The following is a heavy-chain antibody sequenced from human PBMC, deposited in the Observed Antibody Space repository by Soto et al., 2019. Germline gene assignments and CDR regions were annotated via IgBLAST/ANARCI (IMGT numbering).Heavy chain of an antibody. Sequence: QVQLLESGPGLVKPSETLSLTCTRYGGSISSYFWSWIRQPPGKGLEWSGYIHYSGTTVYSPSLKSRVTMSIDTSENQFTLNLTSVTAADTAVYYCARDTGSYYLDSWGQGSLVTVS. V-gene: IGHV4-59*01. J-gene: IGHJ4*02. CDR1: GGSISSYF. CDR2: IHYSGTT. D-gene: IGHD2-15*01. CDR3: ARDTGSYYLDS.